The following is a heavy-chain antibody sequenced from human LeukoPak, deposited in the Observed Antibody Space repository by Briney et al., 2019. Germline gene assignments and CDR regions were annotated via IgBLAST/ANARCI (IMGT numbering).Heavy chain of an antibody. Sequence: SETLSLTCTVSGGSISSSSYYWGWIRQPPGKGLEWIGSIYYSGSTYYNPSLKSRVTISVDTSKNQFSLKLSSVTAADTAVYYCSCSTDYYYYYGMDVWGQGTTVTVSS. CDR2: IYYSGST. CDR3: SCSTDYYYYYGMDV. V-gene: IGHV4-39*01. J-gene: IGHJ6*02. D-gene: IGHD2-2*01. CDR1: GGSISSSSYY.